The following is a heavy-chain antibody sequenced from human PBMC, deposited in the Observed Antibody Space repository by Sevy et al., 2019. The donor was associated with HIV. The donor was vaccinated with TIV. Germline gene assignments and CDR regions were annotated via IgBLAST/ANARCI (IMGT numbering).Heavy chain of an antibody. D-gene: IGHD3-9*01. J-gene: IGHJ4*02. CDR3: ARCQPDNYYHDGAVYYGLLFDH. Sequence: GGSLRLSCAASGFTFGDYWLTWVRQVPGKGLEWVANIKKGGSETDSGDSVKGRFSISRDNAKNSVYLQMNSLRAEDTAVYYWARCQPDNYYHDGAVYYGLLFDHWGQGALVTVSS. V-gene: IGHV3-7*01. CDR1: GFTFGDYW. CDR2: IKKGGSET.